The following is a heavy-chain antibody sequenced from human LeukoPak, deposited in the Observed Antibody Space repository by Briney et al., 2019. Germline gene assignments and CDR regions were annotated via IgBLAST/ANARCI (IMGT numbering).Heavy chain of an antibody. CDR3: AREPPLTALRYYYGMDV. Sequence: GASVKVSCKASGGTSSTYAFTWVRQAPGQGLEWMGEIKPIFGTPNYAQKLQGRVTMTTDTSTSTAYMELRSLRSDDTAVYYCAREPPLTALRYYYGMDVWGQGTTVTVSS. J-gene: IGHJ6*02. CDR2: IKPIFGTP. V-gene: IGHV1-69*05. CDR1: GGTSSTYA. D-gene: IGHD4/OR15-4a*01.